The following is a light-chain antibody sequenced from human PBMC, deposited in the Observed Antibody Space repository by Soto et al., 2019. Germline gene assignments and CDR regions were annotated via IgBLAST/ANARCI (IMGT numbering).Light chain of an antibody. Sequence: EIVMTQSPATLSASPGERATLSCRASQSVSSNLAWYQQKPGQAPRLLIYGASTRATGMPARFSGSGSGTEFNLTISSLQSEDFAVYYCQQYNNWPPWTFGQGTKVEIK. CDR3: QQYNNWPPWT. V-gene: IGKV3-15*01. CDR2: GAS. CDR1: QSVSSN. J-gene: IGKJ1*01.